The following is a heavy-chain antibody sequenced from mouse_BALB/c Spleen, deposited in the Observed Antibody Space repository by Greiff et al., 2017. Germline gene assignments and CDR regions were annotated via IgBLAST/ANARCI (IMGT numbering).Heavy chain of an antibody. Sequence: EVMLVESGGGLVQPGGSLRLSCATSGFTFTDYYMSWVRQPPGKALEWLGFIRNKANGYTTEYSASVKGRFTISRDNSQSILYLQMNTLRAEDSATYYCARDIYYGSSYVFAYWGQGTLVTVSA. CDR1: GFTFTDYY. V-gene: IGHV7-3*02. CDR3: ARDIYYGSSYVFAY. CDR2: IRNKANGYTT. D-gene: IGHD1-1*01. J-gene: IGHJ3*01.